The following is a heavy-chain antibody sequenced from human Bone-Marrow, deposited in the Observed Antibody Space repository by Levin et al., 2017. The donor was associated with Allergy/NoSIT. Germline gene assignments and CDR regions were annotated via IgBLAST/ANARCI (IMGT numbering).Heavy chain of an antibody. J-gene: IGHJ4*02. D-gene: IGHD5-18*01. CDR2: ISSSGDTI. Sequence: GGSLRLSCAASGFTFNDYYMSWIRQAPGRGLEWLSYISSSGDTIYYADSVKGRITVSRDNAKKSLYLQMNSLRAEDTAVYYCARLDGAMGAYWGQGTLATVSS. CDR3: ARLDGAMGAY. CDR1: GFTFNDYY. V-gene: IGHV3-11*01.